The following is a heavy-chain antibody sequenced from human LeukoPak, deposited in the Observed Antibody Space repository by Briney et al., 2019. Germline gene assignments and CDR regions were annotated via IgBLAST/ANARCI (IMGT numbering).Heavy chain of an antibody. Sequence: PSQTLSLTCTVSGGSISSGGYYWSWIRQHPGKGLEWIGHIYYSGSTYYNPSLKSRVTISVDTSKNQFSLKLSSVTAADTAVYYCARWSSGYFNAFDYWGQGTLVTVSS. CDR2: IYYSGST. CDR3: ARWSSGYFNAFDY. J-gene: IGHJ4*02. CDR1: GGSISSGGYY. V-gene: IGHV4-31*03. D-gene: IGHD5-12*01.